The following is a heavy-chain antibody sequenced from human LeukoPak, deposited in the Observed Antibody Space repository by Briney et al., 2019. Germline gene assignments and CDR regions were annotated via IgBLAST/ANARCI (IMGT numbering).Heavy chain of an antibody. Sequence: ASVKVSCKASGYTLTGYYMHWVRQAPGQGLEWMGWMNPNSGGTKYAQKFQGRVTMTRDTSISTAYMELSGLRSDDTAVYYCARDQYDYVWGTYRGAFDIWGQGTMVTVSS. V-gene: IGHV1-2*02. CDR3: ARDQYDYVWGTYRGAFDI. CDR2: MNPNSGGT. J-gene: IGHJ3*02. CDR1: GYTLTGYY. D-gene: IGHD3-16*01.